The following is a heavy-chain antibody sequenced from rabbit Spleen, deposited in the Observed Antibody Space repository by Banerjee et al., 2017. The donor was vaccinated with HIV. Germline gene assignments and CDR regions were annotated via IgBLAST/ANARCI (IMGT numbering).Heavy chain of an antibody. J-gene: IGHJ4*01. D-gene: IGHD1-1*01. CDR3: ARDLVAVIGWNFKL. V-gene: IGHV1S40*01. CDR2: VYAGSSIGT. Sequence: QSLEESGGGLVKPGASLTLTCKASKFSFNSGYDMCWVRQAPGKGLEWIACVYAGSSIGTYSATWAKGRFTVSKTSSTTVTLQMTSLTAADTATYFCARDLVAVIGWNFKLWGPGTLVTVS. CDR1: KFSFNSGYD.